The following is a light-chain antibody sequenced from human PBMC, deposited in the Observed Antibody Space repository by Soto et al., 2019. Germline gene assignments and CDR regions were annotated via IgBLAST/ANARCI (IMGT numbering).Light chain of an antibody. Sequence: QSVVTQPPSASGTPGQRVTISCSGSSSNIGSNTVNWYQQLPGTAPKLLIYSNNQRPSGVPDRFSGSKSGTSASLAISGLQSEDEADYYCAAWDDSLNAVVFGTGTKLTVL. V-gene: IGLV1-44*01. CDR2: SNN. CDR3: AAWDDSLNAVV. J-gene: IGLJ1*01. CDR1: SSNIGSNT.